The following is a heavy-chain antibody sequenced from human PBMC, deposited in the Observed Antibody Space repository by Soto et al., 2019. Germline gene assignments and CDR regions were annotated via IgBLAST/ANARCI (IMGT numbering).Heavy chain of an antibody. J-gene: IGHJ4*02. D-gene: IGHD3-9*01. Sequence: GGSLRLSCAASGFTFDDYAMHWVRQGPGKGLEWVSGISWNSGGIGYADSVKGRFTISRDNAKNSLYLQMDRLRPEDTAFYYCAKSPHDILIGSAFDYWGQGTLVTVSS. V-gene: IGHV3-9*01. CDR2: ISWNSGGI. CDR3: AKSPHDILIGSAFDY. CDR1: GFTFDDYA.